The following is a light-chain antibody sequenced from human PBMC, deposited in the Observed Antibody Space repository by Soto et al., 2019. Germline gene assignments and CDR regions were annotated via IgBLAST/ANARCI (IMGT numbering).Light chain of an antibody. V-gene: IGLV1-47*01. CDR1: SSNSGSNY. J-gene: IGLJ2*01. CDR3: AAWDDTLSGLV. Sequence: QSVLTQPPSASGTPGQTVTISCSGRSSNSGSNYVYWYQQLPGTAPRLLMYRADQRPSGVPDRFSGSKSGTSASLAISGLRSEDEAEYFCAAWDDTLSGLVFGGGTKLTVL. CDR2: RAD.